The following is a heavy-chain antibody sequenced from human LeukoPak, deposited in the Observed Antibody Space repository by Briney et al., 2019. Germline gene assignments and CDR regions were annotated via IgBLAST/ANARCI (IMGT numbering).Heavy chain of an antibody. D-gene: IGHD5-18*01. V-gene: IGHV4-59*08. Sequence: SETLSLTCTASGGSISSYYWSWIRQPPGKGLEWIGYIYYSGSTNYNPSLKSRVTISVDTSKNQFSLKLSSVTAADTAVYYCASLSYGYYFDYWGQGTLVTVSS. CDR1: GGSISSYY. CDR3: ASLSYGYYFDY. J-gene: IGHJ4*02. CDR2: IYYSGST.